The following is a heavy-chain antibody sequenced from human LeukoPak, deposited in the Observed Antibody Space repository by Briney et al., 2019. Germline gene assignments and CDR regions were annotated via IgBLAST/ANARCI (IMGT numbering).Heavy chain of an antibody. CDR1: GYTFTRYT. CDR2: ISAHNGKT. J-gene: IGHJ4*02. CDR3: ARDDY. V-gene: IGHV1-18*01. Sequence: ASVKVSCKAPGYTFTRYTFTGVRETPGQGLEWMGWISAHNGKTNYAQKLQGRVTVTTDTSTSTAYMELRSLRSDDTAVYCARDDYWGQGTLVTVSS.